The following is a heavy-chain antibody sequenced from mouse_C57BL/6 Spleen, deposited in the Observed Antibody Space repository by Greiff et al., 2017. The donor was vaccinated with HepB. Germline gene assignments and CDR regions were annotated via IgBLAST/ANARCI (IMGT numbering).Heavy chain of an antibody. CDR2: INYDGSST. V-gene: IGHV5-16*01. CDR3: ARAFWDYFDY. D-gene: IGHD4-1*01. Sequence: EVKLMESEGGLVQPGSSMKLSCTASGFTFSDYYMAWVRQVPEKGLEWVANINYDGSSTYYLDSLKSRFIISRDNAKNILYLQMSSLKSEDTATYYCARAFWDYFDYWGQCTTLTVSS. CDR1: GFTFSDYY. J-gene: IGHJ2*01.